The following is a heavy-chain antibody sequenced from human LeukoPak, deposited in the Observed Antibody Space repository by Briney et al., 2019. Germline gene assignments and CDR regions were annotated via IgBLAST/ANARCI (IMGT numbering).Heavy chain of an antibody. CDR3: ARYSSLSFHY. CDR2: IYPGDSDT. D-gene: IGHD4-11*01. Sequence: GESLKISCKGSGYTFTAYWIGWVRQKPGKGLEFMGMIYPGDSDTRYSPSFQGQVTMSADKSINTAYLQWRSLQASDTATYYCARYSSLSFHYWGQGTLVTASS. V-gene: IGHV5-51*01. J-gene: IGHJ4*02. CDR1: GYTFTAYW.